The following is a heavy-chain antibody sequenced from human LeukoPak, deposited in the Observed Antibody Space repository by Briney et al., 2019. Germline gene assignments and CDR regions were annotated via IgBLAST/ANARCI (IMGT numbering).Heavy chain of an antibody. CDR3: AKDSCASTSCYWDY. CDR1: TFTFSTYA. CDR2: ISGSGGAT. V-gene: IGHV3-23*01. D-gene: IGHD2-2*01. J-gene: IGHJ4*02. Sequence: GGSLRLSCAASTFTFSTYAMNWVRQSPGKGLEWLSVISGSGGATYYADSVKGRFTISRDNSKNTLYLQMNSLTAEDTAIYYCAKDSCASTSCYWDYWGQGTLVTVSS.